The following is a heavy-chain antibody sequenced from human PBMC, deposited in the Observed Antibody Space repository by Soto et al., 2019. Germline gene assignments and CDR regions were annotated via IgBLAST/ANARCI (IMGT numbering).Heavy chain of an antibody. CDR1: GFTLSDHA. Sequence: QVQVVESGGGVVQPGRSLRLSCVTSGFTLSDHAMHWVRQAPGKVPEWVALTSDDGTYEFYADSVKGRFTISRDNSQSTVYLQMSSRRSEDTALYYSAKATGSGSDFNPRNPDFYPGMDV. V-gene: IGHV3-30*18. D-gene: IGHD3-10*01. J-gene: IGHJ6*01. CDR3: AKATGSGSDFNPRNPDFYPGMDV. CDR2: TSDDGTYE.